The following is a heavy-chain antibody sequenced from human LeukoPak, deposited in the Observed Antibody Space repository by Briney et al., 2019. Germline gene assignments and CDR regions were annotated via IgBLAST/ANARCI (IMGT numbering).Heavy chain of an antibody. J-gene: IGHJ5*02. D-gene: IGHD3-16*01. CDR3: ARGGTRDLLLDP. Sequence: PSETLSLTCSVSGGSINNNYWSWIRQSAGKGLEWIARVYPTGKTHYNPSLLGRVTMSVDTSSSQVSLRMNPVTATDTAVYYCARGGTRDLLLDPWGQGTLVTVSS. CDR2: VYPTGKT. CDR1: GGSINNNY. V-gene: IGHV4-4*07.